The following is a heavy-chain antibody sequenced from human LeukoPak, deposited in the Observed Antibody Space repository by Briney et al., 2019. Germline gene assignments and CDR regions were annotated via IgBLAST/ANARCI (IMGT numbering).Heavy chain of an antibody. V-gene: IGHV3-49*04. Sequence: GGSLRLSCTASGFSFGDYSMNWVRQAPGKGLEWVGFIRSEAYGGTTQYAASVKGRFTISRDDPKSIAYLQMNSLKTEDTAVYYCTSQLQLLTFFDYWGQGTLVTVSS. J-gene: IGHJ4*02. CDR1: GFSFGDYS. CDR2: IRSEAYGGTT. D-gene: IGHD6-13*01. CDR3: TSQLQLLTFFDY.